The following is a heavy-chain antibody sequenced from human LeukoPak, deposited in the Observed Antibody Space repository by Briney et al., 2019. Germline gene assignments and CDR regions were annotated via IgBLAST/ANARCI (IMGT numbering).Heavy chain of an antibody. CDR3: ARPLGHDFWSGYYPNYYDYYGMDV. D-gene: IGHD3-3*01. V-gene: IGHV3-33*01. Sequence: GGSLRLSCAASGFTFSNYGMHWVRQAPGKGLEWVAVIWYDGSNKYYADSVKGRFTISRDNSKNTLYLQMNSLRAEDTAVYYCARPLGHDFWSGYYPNYYDYYGMDVWGQGTTVTVSS. CDR1: GFTFSNYG. J-gene: IGHJ6*02. CDR2: IWYDGSNK.